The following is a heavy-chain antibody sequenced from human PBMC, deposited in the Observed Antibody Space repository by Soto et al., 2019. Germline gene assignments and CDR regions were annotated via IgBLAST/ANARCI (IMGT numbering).Heavy chain of an antibody. D-gene: IGHD6-13*01. CDR2: IRSKAYGGTT. V-gene: IGHV3-49*04. Sequence: GGSLRLSCTASGFTFGDYAMSWVRQAPGKGLEWVGFIRSKAYGGTTEYAASVKGRFTISRDDSKSIAYLQMNSLKTEDTAVYYCTREPKGYIGVSLFNFDIWSQGTMVTVSS. J-gene: IGHJ3*02. CDR3: TREPKGYIGVSLFNFDI. CDR1: GFTFGDYA.